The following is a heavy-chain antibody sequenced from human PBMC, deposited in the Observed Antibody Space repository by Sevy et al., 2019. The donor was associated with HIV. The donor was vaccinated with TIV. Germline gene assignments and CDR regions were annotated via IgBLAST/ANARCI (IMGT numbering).Heavy chain of an antibody. Sequence: GGSLRLSCATSGFTFSSNWMTWVRQAPGKGLEWVANVKQDMSEKDYADGVKGRFTNSRDNAKNSMYLEMNSLRAEDTAVYYCARAQQITMLVVIGGLYFDFWGQGTLVTVSS. J-gene: IGHJ4*02. CDR3: ARAQQITMLVVIGGLYFDF. CDR1: GFTFSSNW. CDR2: VKQDMSEK. D-gene: IGHD3-22*01. V-gene: IGHV3-7*01.